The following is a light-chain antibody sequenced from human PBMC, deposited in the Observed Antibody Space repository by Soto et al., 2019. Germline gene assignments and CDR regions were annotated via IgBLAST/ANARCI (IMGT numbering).Light chain of an antibody. Sequence: DIQLTQSPSFLSASVGDRVTITWRASQGISSYLAWYQQKPGKAPKLLIYAASTLQSGVPSRFSGSGSGTEFTLTISSLQPEDFATYYCQQLNSYPRTFGQGTKVEIK. CDR1: QGISSY. V-gene: IGKV1-9*01. CDR2: AAS. CDR3: QQLNSYPRT. J-gene: IGKJ1*01.